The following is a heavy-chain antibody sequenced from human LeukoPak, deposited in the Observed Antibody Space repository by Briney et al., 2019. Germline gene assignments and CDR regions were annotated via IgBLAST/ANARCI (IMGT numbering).Heavy chain of an antibody. J-gene: IGHJ4*02. V-gene: IGHV4-34*01. CDR2: INRSGST. CDR3: AKDSSVYHYDSRNLDY. CDR1: GVSLSGYY. Sequence: TSETLSLTCAVYGVSLSGYYWSWIRQSPGKGLEWIGKINRSGSTNYNPSLKSRVTISVDTSKNQFSLKLTSVTAEDTAVYYCAKDSSVYHYDSRNLDYWGQGTLVTVSS. D-gene: IGHD3-22*01.